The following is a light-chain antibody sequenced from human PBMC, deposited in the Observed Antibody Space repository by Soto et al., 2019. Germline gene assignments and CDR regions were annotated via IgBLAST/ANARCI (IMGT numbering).Light chain of an antibody. CDR1: QSVSSK. J-gene: IGKJ4*01. Sequence: EIVMTQSPVTLSVSPGERATLSCRASQSVSSKLAWYQQTRGLAPRLLIHGASARATGIPARFSGSGSGTEFILTITSLQSEEFALYYWQQYNNWPLTFGGGTKVEIK. CDR3: QQYNNWPLT. CDR2: GAS. V-gene: IGKV3-15*01.